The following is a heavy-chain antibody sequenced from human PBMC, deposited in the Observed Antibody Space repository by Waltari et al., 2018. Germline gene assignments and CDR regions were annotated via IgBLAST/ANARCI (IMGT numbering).Heavy chain of an antibody. CDR3: ARGRVVPAAIPPEYYFDY. J-gene: IGHJ4*02. V-gene: IGHV3-7*01. CDR1: GFTFSSYW. D-gene: IGHD2-2*02. CDR2: IKQDGSEK. Sequence: EVQLVESGGGLVQPGGSLRLSCAASGFTFSSYWMSWVRQAPGKGLEWVANIKQDGSEKYYVDSVKGRFTISRDNAKNSLYLQMNSLRAEDTAVYYCARGRVVPAAIPPEYYFDYWGQGTLVTVSS.